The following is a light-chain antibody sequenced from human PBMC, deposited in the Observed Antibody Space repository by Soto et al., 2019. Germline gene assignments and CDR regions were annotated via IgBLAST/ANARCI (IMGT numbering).Light chain of an antibody. J-gene: IGKJ4*01. CDR2: KAS. CDR1: QSVSRW. V-gene: IGKV1-5*03. Sequence: DIQMTQSPSTLSASVGDRVTITCRARQSVSRWLAWYQKRPGKAPNLLIYKASSLESGVPSRFSGSGSGTEFTLTISSLQPDDFATYYCQHYDTYPLTFGGGTKVEIK. CDR3: QHYDTYPLT.